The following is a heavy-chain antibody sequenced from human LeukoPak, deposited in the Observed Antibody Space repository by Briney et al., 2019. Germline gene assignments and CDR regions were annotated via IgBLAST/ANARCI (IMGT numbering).Heavy chain of an antibody. D-gene: IGHD5-24*01. CDR2: IIPIFGTA. CDR3: ARGTGRDGYNFDY. J-gene: IGHJ4*02. CDR1: GCTFSSYA. Sequence: SVKVSCKASGCTFSSYAISWVRQAPGQGLEWMGRIIPIFGTANYAQKFQGRVTITTDESTSTAYMELSSLRSEDTAVYYCARGTGRDGYNFDYWGQGTLVTVSS. V-gene: IGHV1-69*05.